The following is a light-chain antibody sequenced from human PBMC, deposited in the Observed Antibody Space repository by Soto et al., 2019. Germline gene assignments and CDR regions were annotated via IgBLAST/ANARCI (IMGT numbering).Light chain of an antibody. CDR1: QSIRRY. Sequence: DIQMTQAPSTLYASVGDRVTITCRASQSIRRYLAWYQKKPGVAPKLVIYAASSLQSGASSRFGAIGSRTEFSLSISSLHPDDLATYYCQHYSSLSSVGPGTKVDIK. CDR3: QHYSSLSS. CDR2: AAS. V-gene: IGKV1-5*01. J-gene: IGKJ3*01.